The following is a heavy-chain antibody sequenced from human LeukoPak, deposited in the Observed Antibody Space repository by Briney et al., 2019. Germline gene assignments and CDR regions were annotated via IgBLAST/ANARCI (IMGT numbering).Heavy chain of an antibody. V-gene: IGHV3-48*03. CDR2: ISSSGSTI. CDR1: GFTFSSYE. Sequence: GGSLRLSCAASGFTFSSYEMNWVRQAPGKGLEWVSYISSSGSTIYYADSVKGRFTISRDNAKNSLYLQMNSLRAEDTALYYCARDGLRLGELSPLDYWGQGTLVTVSS. CDR3: ARDGLRLGELSPLDY. J-gene: IGHJ4*02. D-gene: IGHD3-16*02.